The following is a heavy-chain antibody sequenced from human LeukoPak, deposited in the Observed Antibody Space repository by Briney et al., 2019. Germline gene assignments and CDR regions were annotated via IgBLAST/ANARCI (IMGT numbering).Heavy chain of an antibody. CDR2: IYYSGST. D-gene: IGHD3-10*01. Sequence: SETLSLTCSVSGGSISSSSYYWGWIRQPPGKGLEWIGSIYYSGSTYYNPSLKSRVTISVDTSKNQFSLKLSSVTAADTAVCYCARSWFGELYYIHWGQGTLVTVSS. J-gene: IGHJ4*02. V-gene: IGHV4-39*01. CDR3: ARSWFGELYYIH. CDR1: GGSISSSSYY.